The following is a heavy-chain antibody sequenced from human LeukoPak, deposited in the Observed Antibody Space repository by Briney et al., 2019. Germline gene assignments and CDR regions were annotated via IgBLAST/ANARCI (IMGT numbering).Heavy chain of an antibody. CDR2: IYYSGST. CDR3: ARHQGGGRFLEWIPFDP. D-gene: IGHD3-3*01. Sequence: SETLSLTCTVSGGSISSSSYYWGWIRQPPGKGLEWIGSIYYSGSTYYNPSLKSRVTISVDTSKNQFSLKLNSVTAADTAVYYCARHQGGGRFLEWIPFDPWGQGTLVTVSS. J-gene: IGHJ5*02. CDR1: GGSISSSSYY. V-gene: IGHV4-39*01.